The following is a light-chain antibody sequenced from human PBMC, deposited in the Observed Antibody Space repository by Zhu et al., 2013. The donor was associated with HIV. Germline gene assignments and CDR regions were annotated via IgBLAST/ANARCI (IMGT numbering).Light chain of an antibody. CDR3: QQYGSSPLT. Sequence: EIVLTQSPGTLSLSPGERATLSCRASQSVNSDFLAWYQQKPGQAPRLLIYGASTRASGIPDRFSGSGSGTDFTLSISRLESEDFAVYYCQQYGSSPLTFGGGTTVESK. V-gene: IGKV3-20*01. J-gene: IGKJ4*01. CDR1: QSVNSDF. CDR2: GAS.